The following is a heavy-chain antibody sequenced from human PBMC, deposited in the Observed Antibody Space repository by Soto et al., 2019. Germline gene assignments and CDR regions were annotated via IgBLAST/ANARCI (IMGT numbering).Heavy chain of an antibody. CDR3: ARGEGYYDSSGYPIVDY. CDR2: IYYSGST. CDR1: GGSISSGGYY. Sequence: PSETLSLTCTVSGGSISSGGYYWSWIRQHPGKGLEWIGYIYYSGSTYYNPSLKSRVTISVDTSKNQFSLKLSSVTAADTAVYYCARGEGYYDSSGYPIVDYWGQGTLVTVSS. J-gene: IGHJ4*02. D-gene: IGHD3-22*01. V-gene: IGHV4-31*03.